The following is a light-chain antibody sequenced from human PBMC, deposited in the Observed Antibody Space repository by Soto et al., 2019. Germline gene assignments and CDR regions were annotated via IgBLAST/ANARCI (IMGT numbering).Light chain of an antibody. CDR1: SGHSSYT. Sequence: QTVVTQSPSASASLGASVKLTCTLSSGHSSYTIAWHQQQPEKGPRYLMTLNSDGSHSKGDGIPDRFSGSSSGAERYLSIALLQYEDEDDYYCQNWGSGIEVFGGGTKLTVL. J-gene: IGLJ3*02. CDR2: LNSDGSH. CDR3: QNWGSGIEV. V-gene: IGLV4-69*01.